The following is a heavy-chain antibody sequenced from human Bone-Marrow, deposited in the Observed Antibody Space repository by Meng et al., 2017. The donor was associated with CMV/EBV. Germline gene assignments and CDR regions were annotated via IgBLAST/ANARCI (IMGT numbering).Heavy chain of an antibody. J-gene: IGHJ6*02. Sequence: ASVKVSCKASGYTFTGYFMHWVRQAPGQGLEWMGWINPNSGGTNYAQKFQGRVTMTTDTSTSTAYMELRSLRSDDTAVYYCARDLNYDFWSGYYPLYYYYGMDVWGQGTTVTVSS. D-gene: IGHD3-3*01. CDR2: INPNSGGT. CDR1: GYTFTGYF. CDR3: ARDLNYDFWSGYYPLYYYYGMDV. V-gene: IGHV1-2*02.